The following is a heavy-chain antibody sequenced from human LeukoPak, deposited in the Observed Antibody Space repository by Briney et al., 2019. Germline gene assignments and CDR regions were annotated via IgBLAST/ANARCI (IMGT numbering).Heavy chain of an antibody. CDR1: GYTFTSYG. CDR3: AREGEGCSSSLPIYYYGMDV. V-gene: IGHV1-18*01. Sequence: ASVKVSCKASGYTFTSYGISWVRQAPGQGLEWMGWISAYNGNTNYAQKLQGRVTMTTDTSTSTAYMELRSLRSDDTAVYYCAREGEGCSSSLPIYYYGMDVWGQGTTVTVSS. J-gene: IGHJ6*02. D-gene: IGHD6-13*01. CDR2: ISAYNGNT.